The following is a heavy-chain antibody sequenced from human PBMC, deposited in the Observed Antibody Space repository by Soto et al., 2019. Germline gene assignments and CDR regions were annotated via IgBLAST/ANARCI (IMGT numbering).Heavy chain of an antibody. Sequence: PGESLKISCKGSGYSFTSYWIGWVRQMPGKGLEWMGIIYPGDSDTRYSPSFQGQVTISADKSISTAYLQWSSLKASDTAMYYCARLDIVLVPAAMSRYYYYGMDVWGQGTTVT. V-gene: IGHV5-51*01. J-gene: IGHJ6*02. CDR3: ARLDIVLVPAAMSRYYYYGMDV. D-gene: IGHD2-2*01. CDR1: GYSFTSYW. CDR2: IYPGDSDT.